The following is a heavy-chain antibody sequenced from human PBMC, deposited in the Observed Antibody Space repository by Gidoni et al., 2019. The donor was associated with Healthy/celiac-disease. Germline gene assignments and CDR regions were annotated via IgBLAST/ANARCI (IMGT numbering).Heavy chain of an antibody. CDR2: ISSNGGST. D-gene: IGHD3-22*01. Sequence: EVQLVESGGGLVQPGGSLRLSCSAAGFTFISYAMHWVRQAPGKGLEYVSAISSNGGSTYYADSVKGRFTISRDNSKNTLYLQMSSLRAEDTAVYYCVKGPLITMIVVGPPIGYYFDYWGQGTLVTVSS. J-gene: IGHJ4*02. CDR1: GFTFISYA. CDR3: VKGPLITMIVVGPPIGYYFDY. V-gene: IGHV3-64D*08.